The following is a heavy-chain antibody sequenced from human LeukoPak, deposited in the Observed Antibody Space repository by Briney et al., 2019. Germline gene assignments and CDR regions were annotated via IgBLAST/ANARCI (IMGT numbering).Heavy chain of an antibody. V-gene: IGHV3-21*01. J-gene: IGHJ4*02. Sequence: PGGSLRLSCAASGFTFSSYSMNWARQAPGKGLEWVSSISSSSSYIYYADSVKGRFTISRDNAKNSLYLQMNSLRAEDTAVYYCARDSMTTAVTPGDFDYWGQGTLVTVSS. CDR3: ARDSMTTAVTPGDFDY. CDR2: ISSSSSYI. CDR1: GFTFSSYS. D-gene: IGHD4-23*01.